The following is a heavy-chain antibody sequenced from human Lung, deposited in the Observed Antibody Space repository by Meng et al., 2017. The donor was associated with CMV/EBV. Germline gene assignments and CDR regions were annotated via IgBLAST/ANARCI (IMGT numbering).Heavy chain of an antibody. V-gene: IGHV3-33*06. D-gene: IGHD3-9*01. CDR2: IWNDGSIK. CDR1: GFTFSSYG. Sequence: GESLKISCAASGFTFSSYGMHWVRQAPGKGLEWVAVIWNDGSIKYYADSVKGRFTISRDNSKNTLCLQMYSLRADDTSVYHCAKAQFGRYFDGRDGMDVWGQGTTVTVSS. J-gene: IGHJ6*02. CDR3: AKAQFGRYFDGRDGMDV.